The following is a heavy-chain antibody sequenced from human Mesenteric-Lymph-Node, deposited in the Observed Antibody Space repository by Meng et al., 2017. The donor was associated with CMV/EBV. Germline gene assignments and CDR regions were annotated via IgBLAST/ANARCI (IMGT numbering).Heavy chain of an antibody. V-gene: IGHV6-1*01. CDR1: GDIVSSDSAT. CDR3: ARAANWGAIDY. D-gene: IGHD7-27*01. CDR2: TYYRSKWYN. Sequence: ISGDIVSSDSATWNWIRQSASRGLEWLGRTYYRSKWYNDYALSVKSRVIINPDTSKNQFSLQLSSVTPEDTAVYYCARAANWGAIDYWGQGTLVTVSS. J-gene: IGHJ4*02.